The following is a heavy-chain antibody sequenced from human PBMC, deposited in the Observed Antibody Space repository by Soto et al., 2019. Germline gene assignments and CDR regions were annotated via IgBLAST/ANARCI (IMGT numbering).Heavy chain of an antibody. D-gene: IGHD6-13*01. CDR2: IIPIFGTA. V-gene: IGHV1-69*12. Sequence: QVQLVQSGAEVKKPGSSVKVSCKASGGTFSSYAISWVRQAPGQGLEWMGGIIPIFGTANYAQKFQGRVTITADESTSXXYMELSSLRSEDTAVYYCARVLGTSSSWYRGWFDPWGQGTLVTVSS. J-gene: IGHJ5*02. CDR1: GGTFSSYA. CDR3: ARVLGTSSSWYRGWFDP.